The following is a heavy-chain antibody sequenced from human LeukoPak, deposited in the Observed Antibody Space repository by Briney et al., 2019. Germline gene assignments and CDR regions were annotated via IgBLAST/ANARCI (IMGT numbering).Heavy chain of an antibody. Sequence: GGSLRLSCAASGFTFSSYEMNWVRQAPGKGLEWVSYISSSGSTIYYADSVKGRFTISRDNAKNSLYLQMNSLRAEDTAVYYRAREDYDSSGYYGHFDYWGQGTLVTVSS. J-gene: IGHJ4*02. V-gene: IGHV3-48*03. CDR1: GFTFSSYE. D-gene: IGHD3-22*01. CDR2: ISSSGSTI. CDR3: AREDYDSSGYYGHFDY.